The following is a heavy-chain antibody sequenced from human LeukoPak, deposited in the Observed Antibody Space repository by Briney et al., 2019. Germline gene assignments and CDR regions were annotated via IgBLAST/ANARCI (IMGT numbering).Heavy chain of an antibody. CDR1: GGSISSYY. CDR3: ARTGGSGYYRETFDI. D-gene: IGHD3-22*01. CDR2: IYYSGST. J-gene: IGHJ3*02. V-gene: IGHV4-59*01. Sequence: SETLSLTCTVSGGSISSYYWSWIRQPPGKGLEWIGYIYYSGSTNYNPSLKSRVTISVDTSKNQFSLKLSSVTAADTAVYYCARTGGSGYYRETFDIWGQGTMVTVSS.